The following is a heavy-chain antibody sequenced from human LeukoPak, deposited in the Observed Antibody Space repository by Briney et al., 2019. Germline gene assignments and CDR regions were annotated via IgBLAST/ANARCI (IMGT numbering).Heavy chain of an antibody. CDR3: AREWLSPYYFDY. CDR2: IYSSGST. CDR1: GFTVSSNY. Sequence: GGSLRLSCAASGFTVSSNYMSWVRQAPGKGLEWVSVIYSSGSTYYADSVKGRLTISRDNSKNTLYLQMNSLRAEDTAVYYCAREWLSPYYFDYWGQGTLVTVSS. V-gene: IGHV3-66*02. D-gene: IGHD3-3*01. J-gene: IGHJ4*02.